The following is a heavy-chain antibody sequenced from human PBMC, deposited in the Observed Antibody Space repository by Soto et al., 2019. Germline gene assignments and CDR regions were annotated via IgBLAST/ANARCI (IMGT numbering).Heavy chain of an antibody. D-gene: IGHD6-19*01. J-gene: IGHJ4*02. CDR2: ISAYNGNT. V-gene: IGHV1-18*01. CDR1: GYTFTSYG. Sequence: GASVKVSCKASGYTFTSYGISWVRQAPGQGLEWMGWISAYNGNTNYAQKLQGRVTMTTDTSTSTAYMELRSLRSDDTAVYYCAKWREAVAGLEHDYWGQGTLVPVSS. CDR3: AKWREAVAGLEHDY.